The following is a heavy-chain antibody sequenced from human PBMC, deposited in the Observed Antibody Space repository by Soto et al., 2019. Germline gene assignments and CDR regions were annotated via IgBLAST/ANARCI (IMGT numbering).Heavy chain of an antibody. J-gene: IGHJ4*02. CDR1: GFTFNHYA. Sequence: EVQVLESGGGLVQRGGSLRLSCAASGFTFNHYAMSWVRQAPGKGLEWVSIIIANGGTFYADSVKGRFTISRDNSKNTGYLQMSSLRVEDTAIYYCAKDYTVAADPSSVILFDYWGQGALVTVSS. CDR2: IIANGGT. D-gene: IGHD2-15*01. CDR3: AKDYTVAADPSSVILFDY. V-gene: IGHV3-23*01.